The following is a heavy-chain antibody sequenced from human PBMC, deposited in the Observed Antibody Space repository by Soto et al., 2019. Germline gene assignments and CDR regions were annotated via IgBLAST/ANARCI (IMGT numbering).Heavy chain of an antibody. J-gene: IGHJ4*02. CDR3: AKDRRPLSGYEKLFDY. CDR1: GFTFSSYA. V-gene: IGHV3-23*01. Sequence: PGGSLRLSCAASGFTFSSYAMSWVRQAPGKGLEWVSAISGSGGSTYYADSVKGRFTISRDNSKNTLYLQMNSLRAEDTAVYYCAKDRRPLSGYEKLFDYWGQGTLVTVSS. D-gene: IGHD5-12*01. CDR2: ISGSGGST.